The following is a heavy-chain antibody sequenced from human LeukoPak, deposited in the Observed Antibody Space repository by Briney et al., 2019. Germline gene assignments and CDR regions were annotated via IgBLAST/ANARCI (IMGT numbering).Heavy chain of an antibody. CDR3: AKGVGIRSPRPFDF. D-gene: IGHD3-3*02. V-gene: IGHV3-23*01. CDR1: GFTFNISA. J-gene: IGHJ4*02. Sequence: GGSLRLSCAASGFTFNISAMTWVRQAPGKGLEWVSTIYDSGVSTYYADSAKGRFTISRDNSKNRLYLHMNSVRADDTAIYYCAKGVGIRSPRPFDFWGQGTLVTVSS. CDR2: IYDSGVST.